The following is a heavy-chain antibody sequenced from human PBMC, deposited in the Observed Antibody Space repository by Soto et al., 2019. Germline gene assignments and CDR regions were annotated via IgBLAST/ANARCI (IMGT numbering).Heavy chain of an antibody. V-gene: IGHV4-59*01. D-gene: IGHD6-13*01. Sequence: ETLSLTCTVSDGSISSYYWTLIRQPPGKGLEWIGNTYYSGSTDYNPSLKSRVTISVDTSKNWVSLNLYSVTAADTAVYFCARGRSSTYLTGYYFDYWGQGTLVTSPQ. CDR2: TYYSGST. J-gene: IGHJ4*02. CDR1: DGSISSYY. CDR3: ARGRSSTYLTGYYFDY.